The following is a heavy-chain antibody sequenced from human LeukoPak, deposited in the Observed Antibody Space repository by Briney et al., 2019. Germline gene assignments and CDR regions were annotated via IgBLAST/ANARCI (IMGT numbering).Heavy chain of an antibody. D-gene: IGHD6-6*01. V-gene: IGHV1-69*13. CDR3: ARGRGGYSSSPVLDY. J-gene: IGHJ4*02. CDR2: IIPIFGTA. Sequence: SVKVSYKASGGTLSSYSIRGVRQAPARGLEGMGGIIPIFGTALYAQVLQGRVTITADDFTSTAHLEVERLICDDHAVFFCARGRGGYSSSPVLDYWGQGTLVTVSS. CDR1: GGTLSSYS.